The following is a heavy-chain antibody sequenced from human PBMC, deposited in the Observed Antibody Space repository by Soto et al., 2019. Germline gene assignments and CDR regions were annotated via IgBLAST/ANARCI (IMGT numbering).Heavy chain of an antibody. Sequence: GGSLRLSCAASGFTFSNYAMIWVRQAPGKGLEWVSAISGSGESTYYSDSVKGRFTLSRDNSKNTLYLQMNSLRAEDTAVYFCVRESQSWYDSGGYHYYFDQWGQGTLVTVSS. CDR3: VRESQSWYDSGGYHYYFDQ. V-gene: IGHV3-23*01. CDR2: ISGSGEST. CDR1: GFTFSNYA. J-gene: IGHJ4*02. D-gene: IGHD3-22*01.